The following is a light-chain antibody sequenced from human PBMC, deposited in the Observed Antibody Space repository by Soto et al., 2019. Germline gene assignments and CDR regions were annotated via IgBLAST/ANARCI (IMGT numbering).Light chain of an antibody. J-gene: IGKJ4*01. V-gene: IGKV3-20*01. Sequence: EIVLTQSPGTLSLSPGERATLSCRGSQSVSRSYLAWYQQKPGQAPRLLIYGASSRATGIPDRISGSGSGTDFTLTISRLEPEDFAVYYCQQYGSSFFTFGGGTKVEIK. CDR2: GAS. CDR3: QQYGSSFFT. CDR1: QSVSRSY.